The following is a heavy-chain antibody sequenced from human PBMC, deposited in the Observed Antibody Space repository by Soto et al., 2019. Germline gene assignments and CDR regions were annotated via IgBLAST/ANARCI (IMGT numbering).Heavy chain of an antibody. Sequence: GESLKISCNGSGYSFTSYWIGWVRQMPGKGLEWMGIIYPGDSDTRYSPSFQGQVTISADKSISTAYLQWSSLKASDTAMYYCASLISGSLEVAGTSNGRMDVWGQGTTVTVSS. CDR1: GYSFTSYW. CDR2: IYPGDSDT. CDR3: ASLISGSLEVAGTSNGRMDV. D-gene: IGHD6-19*01. J-gene: IGHJ6*02. V-gene: IGHV5-51*01.